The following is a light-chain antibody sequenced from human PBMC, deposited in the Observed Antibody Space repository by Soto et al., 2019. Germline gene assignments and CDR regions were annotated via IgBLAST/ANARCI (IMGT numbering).Light chain of an antibody. J-gene: IGKJ4*01. V-gene: IGKV1-5*01. CDR3: QQYNAN. CDR2: DAS. Sequence: DIQMTQSPSTLSASVGDRVTITCRASQNINNWLAWYQLKPGKAPKVLIYDASSLQSGVPPRFSGSGSGTEFTLYINSLQPDDFATYFCQQYNANFGGGTKVEIK. CDR1: QNINNW.